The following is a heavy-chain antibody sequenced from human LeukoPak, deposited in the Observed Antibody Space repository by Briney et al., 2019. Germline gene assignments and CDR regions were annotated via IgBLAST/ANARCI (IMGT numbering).Heavy chain of an antibody. CDR2: IYYSGST. D-gene: IGHD1-26*01. CDR3: ARPMKSGSYYAFDY. Sequence: TSETLSLTCTVSGGSISSSSYYWGWIRQPPGKGLEWIGSIYYSGSTYYNPSLKTRVTISVDTSKNQFSLKLSSVTAADTAVYYCARPMKSGSYYAFDYWGQGTLVTVSS. CDR1: GGSISSSSYY. J-gene: IGHJ4*02. V-gene: IGHV4-39*01.